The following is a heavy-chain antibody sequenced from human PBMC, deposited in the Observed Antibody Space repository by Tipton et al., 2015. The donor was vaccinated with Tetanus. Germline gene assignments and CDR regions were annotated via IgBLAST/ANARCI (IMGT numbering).Heavy chain of an antibody. CDR2: IWYDGSNK. D-gene: IGHD5-24*01. Sequence: QLVQSGGGVVQPGRSLRLSRAAPGFTFSSYGMHWVRQAPGKGLEWVAVIWYDGSNKYYADSVKGRFTISRDNSKNTLYLQMNSLRAEDTAVYYCARDSFSAATITNYFDYWGQGTLVTVSS. CDR3: ARDSFSAATITNYFDY. J-gene: IGHJ4*02. V-gene: IGHV3-33*01. CDR1: GFTFSSYG.